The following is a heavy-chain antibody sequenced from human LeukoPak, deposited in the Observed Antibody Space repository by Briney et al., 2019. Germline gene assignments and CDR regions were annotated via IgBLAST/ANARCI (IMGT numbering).Heavy chain of an antibody. CDR3: ARQSPWKLRFLEGSWFDP. CDR1: GYSFTSYW. Sequence: GESLKISCKGSGYSFTSYWIGWVRQMPGKGLEWMGIIYPGDSDTRYSPSFQGQVTISADKSISTAYLQWSSLKASDTAMYYCARQSPWKLRFLEGSWFDPWGQGTLVTVSS. V-gene: IGHV5-51*01. J-gene: IGHJ5*02. D-gene: IGHD3-3*01. CDR2: IYPGDSDT.